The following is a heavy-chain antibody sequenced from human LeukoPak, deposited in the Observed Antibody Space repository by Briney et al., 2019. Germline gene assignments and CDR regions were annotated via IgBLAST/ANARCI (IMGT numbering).Heavy chain of an antibody. CDR2: ISPNNGDT. V-gene: IGHV1-2*02. D-gene: IGHD3-10*01. J-gene: IGHJ3*02. CDR1: GYTFTGYY. CDR3: ASVHYYGSGGSDDAFDI. Sequence: GASVKVSCKASGYTFTGYYMHWVRQAPGQGLEWMGWISPNNGDTNYAQKFQGRVTMTRDTSISTAYMELSRLRSDDTAVYYCASVHYYGSGGSDDAFDIWGQGTMVTVSS.